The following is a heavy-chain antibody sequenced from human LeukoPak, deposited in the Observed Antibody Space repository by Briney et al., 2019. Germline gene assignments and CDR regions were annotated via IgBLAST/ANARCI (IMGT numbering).Heavy chain of an antibody. CDR3: ARDYGGNSGWFDP. D-gene: IGHD4-23*01. CDR2: MNPNSGNA. CDR1: GYTFISYD. Sequence: ASVKVSCKASGYTFISYDINWVRQATGQGLEWMGWMNPNSGNAGYAQKFQGRVTITRNTSISTAYMELSSLRSEDTAVYYCARDYGGNSGWFDPWGQGTLVTVSS. J-gene: IGHJ5*02. V-gene: IGHV1-8*03.